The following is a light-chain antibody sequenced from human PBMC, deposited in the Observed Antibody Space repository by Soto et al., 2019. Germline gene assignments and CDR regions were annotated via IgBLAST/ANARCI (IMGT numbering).Light chain of an antibody. CDR1: ISDVGSYNY. Sequence: QSVLTQAACVSGSPGQSITISCTGTISDVGSYNYVSWYQQYPGKAPKLMIYDVSTRPSGVSDRFSGSKSGNTASLTISGLRAEDEADYYCGSYTTSSNYVFGTGTKVTVL. CDR3: GSYTTSSNYV. J-gene: IGLJ1*01. V-gene: IGLV2-14*03. CDR2: DVS.